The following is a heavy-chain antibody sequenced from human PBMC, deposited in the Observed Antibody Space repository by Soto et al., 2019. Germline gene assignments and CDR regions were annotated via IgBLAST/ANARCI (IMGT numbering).Heavy chain of an antibody. CDR3: AREPILQLIWSGYSASHAFDI. CDR1: GFTFSSYS. Sequence: PGGSLRLSCAASGFTFSSYSMNLVRQAPGKGLEWVSSISRSSSYIYYADSVKGRFTISRDNAKNSLYLQMNSLRAEDTAVYYFAREPILQLIWSGYSASHAFDIWGQGTMVTVSS. J-gene: IGHJ3*02. D-gene: IGHD3-3*01. V-gene: IGHV3-21*01. CDR2: ISRSSSYI.